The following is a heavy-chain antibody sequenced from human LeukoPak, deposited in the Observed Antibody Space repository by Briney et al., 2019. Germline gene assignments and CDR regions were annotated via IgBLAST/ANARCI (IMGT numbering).Heavy chain of an antibody. CDR3: ARGKRWLNYNWFDP. J-gene: IGHJ5*02. CDR2: IYTSGST. CDR1: GGSFSGYY. Sequence: SETLSLTCAVYGGSFSGYYWSWIRQPAGKGLEWIGRIYTSGSTNYNPSLKSRVTMSVDTSKNQFSLKLSSVTAADTVVYYCARGKRWLNYNWFDPWGQGTLVTVSS. V-gene: IGHV4-59*10. D-gene: IGHD5-12*01.